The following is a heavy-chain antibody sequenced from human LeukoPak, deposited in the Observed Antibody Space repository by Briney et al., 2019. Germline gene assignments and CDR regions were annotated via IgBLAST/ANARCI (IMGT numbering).Heavy chain of an antibody. CDR2: INPSGGST. D-gene: IGHD3-10*01. CDR3: ARGRVYGSGSYDNWFDP. CDR1: GYTFTSYY. Sequence: ASVKVSCKASGYTFTSYYMHWVRQAPGQGLEWMGIINPSGGSTSYAQKSQGRVTVTRDTSTSTVYMELSSLRSEDTAVYYCARGRVYGSGSYDNWFDPWGQGTLVTVSS. V-gene: IGHV1-46*01. J-gene: IGHJ5*02.